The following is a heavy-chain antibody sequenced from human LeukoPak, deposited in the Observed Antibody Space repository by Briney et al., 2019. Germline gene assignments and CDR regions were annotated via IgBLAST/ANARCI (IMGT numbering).Heavy chain of an antibody. CDR1: GDSIRSSDYY. CDR3: TRGGAIGRFSFHHDY. Sequence: SETLSLTCTVSGDSIRSSDYYYWGWFRQPPGKGLEWIGSAYYSGSAYYNPSLKSRVTISVDTSKNQFSLSLKSATAADTAFFYCTRGGAIGRFSFHHDYWGQGTLVSVSS. J-gene: IGHJ4*02. V-gene: IGHV4-39*07. CDR2: AYYSGSA. D-gene: IGHD1-26*01.